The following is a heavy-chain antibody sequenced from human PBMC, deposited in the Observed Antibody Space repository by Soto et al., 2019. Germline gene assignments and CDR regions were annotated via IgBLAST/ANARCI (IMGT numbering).Heavy chain of an antibody. V-gene: IGHV1-2*04. J-gene: IGHJ4*02. Sequence: ASVKVSCKASGYTFIGFYMHWVRQAPGQGLEWMGWINPNSGGTNYAQKFQGWVTMTRDTSISTAYMELSRLRSDDTAVYYCASENSGAGTYYKGRGWYYEYWGQGTLVTVSS. CDR1: GYTFIGFY. D-gene: IGHD3-10*01. CDR2: INPNSGGT. CDR3: ASENSGAGTYYKGRGWYYEY.